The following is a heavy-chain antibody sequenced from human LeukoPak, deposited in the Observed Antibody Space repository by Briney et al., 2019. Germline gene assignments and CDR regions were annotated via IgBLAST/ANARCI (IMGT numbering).Heavy chain of an antibody. J-gene: IGHJ1*01. CDR1: GGTFSSYA. D-gene: IGHD3-22*01. Sequence: GASVKVSCKASGGTFSSYAISWVRQAPGQGLEWMGRIIPIFGTAYYAQKFQGRVTITTDESTSTAYMELSSLRSEDTAVYYCARHTNYDSSGYPFQHWGQGTLVTVSS. V-gene: IGHV1-69*05. CDR2: IIPIFGTA. CDR3: ARHTNYDSSGYPFQH.